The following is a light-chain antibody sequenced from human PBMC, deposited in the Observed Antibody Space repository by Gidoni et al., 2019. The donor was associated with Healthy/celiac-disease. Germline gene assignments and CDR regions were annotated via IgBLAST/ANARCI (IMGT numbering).Light chain of an antibody. V-gene: IGLV1-40*01. J-gene: IGLJ2*01. CDR3: QSSDSSLSVV. CDR1: SSNIGAGYD. Sequence: QSVLTQPPSVAAAPGQRVTISCTGSSSNIGAGYDVHWYQQLPGTAPKLLIYGHSNRPSGVPDRFSGSKSGTSASLAITGLQAEDAADYYCQSSDSSLSVVFGGGTKLTVL. CDR2: GHS.